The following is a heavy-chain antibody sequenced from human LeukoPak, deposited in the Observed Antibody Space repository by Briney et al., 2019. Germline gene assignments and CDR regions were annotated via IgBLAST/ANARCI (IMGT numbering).Heavy chain of an antibody. V-gene: IGHV3-7*01. J-gene: IGHJ4*02. Sequence: PGGSLRLSCAASGFTFSSYWMSWVRQAPGKGLEWVANIKQDGSEKYYVDSVKGRFTISRDNAKNSLYLQMNSLRAVDTAVYYCARDPTAMITPRFDYWGQGTLVTVSS. CDR3: ARDPTAMITPRFDY. CDR2: IKQDGSEK. D-gene: IGHD5-18*01. CDR1: GFTFSSYW.